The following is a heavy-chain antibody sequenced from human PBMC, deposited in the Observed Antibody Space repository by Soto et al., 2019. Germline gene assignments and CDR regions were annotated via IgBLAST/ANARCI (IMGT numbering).Heavy chain of an antibody. CDR1: GFTFSSYG. J-gene: IGHJ4*02. CDR3: ARGATSPSY. V-gene: IGHV3-23*01. Sequence: EVQLLESGGGLVQPGGSLRLSCAASGFTFSSYGMSWVRQAPGKGLEWVSAISSSGGSAYYPDSVRGRFTTSRDNSKNTLYLQMHSLRAEDTAVYYCARGATSPSYWGQGTLVTVSS. CDR2: ISSSGGSA.